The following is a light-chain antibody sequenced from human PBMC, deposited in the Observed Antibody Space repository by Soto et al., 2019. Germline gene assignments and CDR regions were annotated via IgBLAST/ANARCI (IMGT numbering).Light chain of an antibody. CDR2: GAS. CDR1: QSVGGN. CDR3: QQYQSWPIT. J-gene: IGKJ5*01. Sequence: EVVMTQSPATLSVSPGERPTLSCRASQSVGGNLAWYQQKPGQAPRLLIYGASTRATGIPARFSGGGSGTEFTLTISSLQSEDFAVYYCQQYQSWPITFGQGTRLEIK. V-gene: IGKV3-15*01.